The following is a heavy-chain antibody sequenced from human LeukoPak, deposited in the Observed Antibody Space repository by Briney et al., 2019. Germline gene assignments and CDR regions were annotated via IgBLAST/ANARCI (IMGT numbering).Heavy chain of an antibody. CDR2: IWYDGNNN. J-gene: IGHJ4*02. Sequence: GGSLRLTCAASGFTFSSCGMHWVCQAPGKGLEWEAVIWYDGNNNYYDDSVNGRFTISRDNSQNTLYLQMNSLRVEATAVYYCAKDTGLVAATRYYFDYWGQGTLVTVSS. CDR3: AKDTGLVAATRYYFDY. D-gene: IGHD1-26*01. CDR1: GFTFSSCG. V-gene: IGHV3-33*06.